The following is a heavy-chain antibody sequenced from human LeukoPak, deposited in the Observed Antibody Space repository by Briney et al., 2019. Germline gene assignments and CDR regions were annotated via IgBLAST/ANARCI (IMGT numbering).Heavy chain of an antibody. V-gene: IGHV3-53*01. CDR1: GFSVSSNC. CDR2: IYSGGTT. Sequence: PGGSLTLSCAASGFSVSSNCMNWVRQAPGKGLEWVADIYSGGTTYYADSVKGRFTISRDNSKNTLYLQMNNLRAEDTAVYYCASHWELRYWGQGTLVTVSS. J-gene: IGHJ4*02. CDR3: ASHWELRY. D-gene: IGHD1-26*01.